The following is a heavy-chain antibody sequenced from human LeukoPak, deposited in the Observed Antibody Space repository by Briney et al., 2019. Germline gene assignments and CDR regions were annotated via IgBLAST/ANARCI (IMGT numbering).Heavy chain of an antibody. CDR2: IKSKTDGGTP. CDR3: TKDYWGGGSD. J-gene: IGHJ4*02. Sequence: NPGGSLRLSCAASGFTFSNAWMSWVRQAPGKGLEWVGRIKSKTDGGTPDYAAPMKGRFTISRDDSKNTLYLQVNSLKTEDTAVYYCTKDYWGGGSDWGQGTLVTVSS. D-gene: IGHD1-26*01. CDR1: GFTFSNAW. V-gene: IGHV3-15*05.